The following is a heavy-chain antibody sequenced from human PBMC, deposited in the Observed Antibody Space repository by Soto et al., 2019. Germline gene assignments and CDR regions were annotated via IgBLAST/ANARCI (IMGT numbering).Heavy chain of an antibody. CDR3: ARGKYDFWSGYYNYYYYYMDV. V-gene: IGHV1-8*01. D-gene: IGHD3-3*01. CDR1: GYTFTSYD. CDR2: MNPNSGNT. J-gene: IGHJ6*03. Sequence: ASVKVSCKASGYTFTSYDINWVRQATGQGLEWMGWMNPNSGNTGYAQKFQGRVTMTRNTSIGTAYMELSSLRSEDTAVYYCARGKYDFWSGYYNYYYYYMDVWGKGTTVTVSS.